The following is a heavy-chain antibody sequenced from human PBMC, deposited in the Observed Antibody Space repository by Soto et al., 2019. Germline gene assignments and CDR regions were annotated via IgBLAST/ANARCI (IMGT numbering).Heavy chain of an antibody. CDR3: AKVAGRGYKVYFAS. J-gene: IGHJ4*02. CDR1: GFTFSSYA. Sequence: GGSLRLSCAASGFTFSSYAISWVRQAPGKGLEWVSTLSDSGASTYYTDSVRGRFTISRDNSRNTLYLQLNSLRAEDTAVYYCAKVAGRGYKVYFASWGQGTQVTVSS. CDR2: LSDSGAST. D-gene: IGHD3-10*01. V-gene: IGHV3-23*01.